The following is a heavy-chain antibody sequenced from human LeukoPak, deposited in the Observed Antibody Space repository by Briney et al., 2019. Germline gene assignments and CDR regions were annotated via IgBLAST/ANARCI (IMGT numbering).Heavy chain of an antibody. V-gene: IGHV3-33*06. J-gene: IGHJ3*02. CDR3: ANRPTVAVAGMGKAFDI. CDR2: IWYDGSNK. Sequence: GRSLRLSCAASGFTFSSYGMHWVRQAPGKGLEWVAVIWYDGSNKYYADSVKGRFTISRDNSKNTLYLQMNSLRAEDTAVYYCANRPTVAVAGMGKAFDIWGQGTMVTVSS. D-gene: IGHD6-19*01. CDR1: GFTFSSYG.